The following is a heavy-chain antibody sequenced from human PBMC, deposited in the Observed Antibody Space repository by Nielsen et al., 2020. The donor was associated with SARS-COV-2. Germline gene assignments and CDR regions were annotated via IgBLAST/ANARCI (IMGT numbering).Heavy chain of an antibody. Sequence: GSLKISCAASGFTFSSYGMHWVRQAPGKGLEWVAVIWYDGSNKYYADSVKGRFTISRDNSKNTLYLQMNSLRAEDTAVYYCAKSPKKYCSSTSCGLYYYGMDVWGQGTTVTVSS. J-gene: IGHJ6*02. V-gene: IGHV3-33*06. CDR2: IWYDGSNK. CDR3: AKSPKKYCSSTSCGLYYYGMDV. D-gene: IGHD2-2*01. CDR1: GFTFSSYG.